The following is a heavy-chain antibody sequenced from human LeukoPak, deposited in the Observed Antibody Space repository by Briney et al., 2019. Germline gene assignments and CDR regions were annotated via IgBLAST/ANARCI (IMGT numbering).Heavy chain of an antibody. CDR2: ISSSSSYI. CDR1: GFTFSSYS. Sequence: GGSLRLSCAASGFTFSSYSMNWVRQAPGKGLECVSSISSSSSYIYYADSVKGRFTISRDNAKNSLYLQMNSLRAEDTAVYYCARGGIVGATTGANAFDIWGQGTMVTVSS. D-gene: IGHD1-26*01. V-gene: IGHV3-21*01. CDR3: ARGGIVGATTGANAFDI. J-gene: IGHJ3*02.